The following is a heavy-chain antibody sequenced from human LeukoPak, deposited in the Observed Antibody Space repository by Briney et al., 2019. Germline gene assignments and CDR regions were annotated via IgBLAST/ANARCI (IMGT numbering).Heavy chain of an antibody. V-gene: IGHV3-23*01. CDR2: IHGNGETT. Sequence: PGGSLRLSCVGSGFTFSRYGLIWVRQAPGKGLEWVSGIHGNGETTYYGDSVKGRFTISRDNSKSTLYLQMNSLRVEDMAVYFCGRDPNGDYVGAFEFWGQGTKVAVSS. J-gene: IGHJ3*01. CDR3: GRDPNGDYVGAFEF. CDR1: GFTFSRYG. D-gene: IGHD3-16*01.